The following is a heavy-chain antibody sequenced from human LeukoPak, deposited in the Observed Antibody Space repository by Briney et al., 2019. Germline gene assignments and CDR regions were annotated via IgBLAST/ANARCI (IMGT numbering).Heavy chain of an antibody. CDR2: IYYSGST. CDR1: GGSFRSHY. J-gene: IGHJ4*02. D-gene: IGHD6-19*01. CDR3: ARGGQLAVPDPFDS. Sequence: SETLSLTCTVSGGSFRSHYWSWIQQPPGKALEWLGHIYYSGSTTYSPSLKSRLTISVDTSRNQFSLSLISVTAADTAVYYCARGGQLAVPDPFDSWGQGTLVTVSS. V-gene: IGHV4-59*11.